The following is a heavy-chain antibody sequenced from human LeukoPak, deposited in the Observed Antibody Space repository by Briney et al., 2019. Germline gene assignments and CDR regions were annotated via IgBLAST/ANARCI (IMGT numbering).Heavy chain of an antibody. D-gene: IGHD3-16*01. V-gene: IGHV3-30*18. Sequence: GGSLRLSCAASGFTFSSYGMHWVRQAPGKGLEWVAVISYDGSNKYYADSVKGRFTISRDNSKNTVYLQMNSLRAQDTAVYYCAKDLLPHGGPTPYDYWGQGTLVTVSS. CDR1: GFTFSSYG. CDR3: AKDLLPHGGPTPYDY. J-gene: IGHJ4*02. CDR2: ISYDGSNK.